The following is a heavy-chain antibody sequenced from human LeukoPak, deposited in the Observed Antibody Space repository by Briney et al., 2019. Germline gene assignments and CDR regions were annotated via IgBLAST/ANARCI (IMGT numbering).Heavy chain of an antibody. CDR1: GFTFSGYG. V-gene: IGHV3-30*18. CDR3: AKWDFDY. CDR2: ISYDGSYK. Sequence: GGSLRLSCAASGFTFSGYGMHWVRQAPGKGLEWVAVISYDGSYKYYADSVQGRFTISRDNSKNTLYLQMDSLRPDDTAVYYCAKWDFDYWGQGTLVTVSS. J-gene: IGHJ4*02.